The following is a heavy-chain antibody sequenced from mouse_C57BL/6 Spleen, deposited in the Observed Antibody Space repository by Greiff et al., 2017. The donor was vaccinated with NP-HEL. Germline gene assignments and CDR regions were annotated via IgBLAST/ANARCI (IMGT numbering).Heavy chain of an antibody. V-gene: IGHV1S81*02. CDR2: TNPTNGRT. J-gene: IGHJ2*01. CDR3: ARIKEIIAAYFDD. CDR1: GYTFTSYW. D-gene: IGHD1-1*01. Sequence: VQLQQPGAELVKAGASVKMSCKASGYTFTSYWMHWVKQRLGQGLEWFAETNPTNGRTYYNEKFKSKATLTVDNSSSTAYMLLSGPTFEDSAVYYCARIKEIIAAYFDDWGQGTTLTVAS.